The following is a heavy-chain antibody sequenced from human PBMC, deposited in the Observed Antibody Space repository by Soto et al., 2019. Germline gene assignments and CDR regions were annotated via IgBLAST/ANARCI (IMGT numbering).Heavy chain of an antibody. CDR1: GFTVSNSY. CDR3: ARDPPDNYFDSSGRFLN. CDR2: IYTDGKT. Sequence: PGGSLRLSCAVSGFTVSNSYMNWVRQAPGKGLEWVSVIYTDGKTYYRDSVKGRFTISRDNSKNTLYLQMKSLRPDDTAVYFCARDPPDNYFDSSGRFLNWGQGTLVTVSS. D-gene: IGHD3-22*01. J-gene: IGHJ4*02. V-gene: IGHV3-53*05.